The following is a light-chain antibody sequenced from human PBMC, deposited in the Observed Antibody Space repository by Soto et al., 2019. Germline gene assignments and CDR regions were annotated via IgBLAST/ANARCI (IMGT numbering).Light chain of an antibody. Sequence: DIQITQSPSTLSASVGDRVTITCRASQSISSWLAWYQQKPGKHPKLLIYDASTFESAGPSGFIGSRSATAVILTISSRLHDDFSAEYCQQHNSYSRTFGQGTKVDIK. CDR1: QSISSW. CDR3: QQHNSYSRT. J-gene: IGKJ1*01. CDR2: DAS. V-gene: IGKV1-5*01.